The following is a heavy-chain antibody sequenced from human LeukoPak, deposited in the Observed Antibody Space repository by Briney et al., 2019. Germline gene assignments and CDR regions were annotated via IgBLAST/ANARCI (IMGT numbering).Heavy chain of an antibody. V-gene: IGHV1-18*01. D-gene: IGHD1-26*01. Sequence: ASVKVSCKASGYTFTSYGISWVRQAPGQGLEWMGWISAYNGNTNYAQKLQGRVTMTTDTSTSTACMELRSLRSDDTAVYYCARSAPTQVGATSYWGQGTLVTVSS. CDR3: ARSAPTQVGATSY. CDR2: ISAYNGNT. CDR1: GYTFTSYG. J-gene: IGHJ4*02.